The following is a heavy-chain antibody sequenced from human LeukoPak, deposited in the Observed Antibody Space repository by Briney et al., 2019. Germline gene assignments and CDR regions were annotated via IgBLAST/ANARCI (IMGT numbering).Heavy chain of an antibody. CDR2: IRYDGSKS. CDR1: GFTFNSYG. Sequence: GGSLRLSCAASGFTFNSYGMHWVRKAPGKGLEWVAFIRYDGSKSYFADSVKDRFALSRDNSKNTLYLQMSSRRHEDTAVYFCAKDGGSGSYFAFDIWGQGTMVTVSS. CDR3: AKDGGSGSYFAFDI. J-gene: IGHJ3*02. D-gene: IGHD1-26*01. V-gene: IGHV3-30*02.